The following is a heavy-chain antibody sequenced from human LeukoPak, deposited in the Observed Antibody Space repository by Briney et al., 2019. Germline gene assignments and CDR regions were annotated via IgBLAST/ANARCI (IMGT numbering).Heavy chain of an antibody. CDR2: ITSSGRYI. D-gene: IGHD3-10*01. CDR1: GFTFSSSA. V-gene: IGHV3-23*01. CDR3: AKQVLLWFGELSYFDY. Sequence: GGSLRLSCAASGFTFSSSAMSWVRQAPGKGLEWVSSITSSGRYIYYADSVKGRFTISRDNSNNTLYLQMNSLRAEDTAVYYCAKQVLLWFGELSYFDYWGQGTLVTVSS. J-gene: IGHJ4*02.